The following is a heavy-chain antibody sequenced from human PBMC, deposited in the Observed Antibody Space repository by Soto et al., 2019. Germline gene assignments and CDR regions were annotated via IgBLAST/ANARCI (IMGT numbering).Heavy chain of an antibody. CDR2: IAYDGSNA. D-gene: IGHD2-15*01. J-gene: IGHJ6*01. V-gene: IGHV3-30-3*01. CDR1: GFTFRNHA. CDR3: ARGDREDILVFVGARPGPYGIDF. Sequence: SLRLSCAASGFTFRNHAMHWVRQAPGKGLECLAVIAYDGSNAFYRDSVKGRFTISRDNSKNTLYLHMNSLRSEDTGVYYCARGDREDILVFVGARPGPYGIDFWGPGITVTLSS.